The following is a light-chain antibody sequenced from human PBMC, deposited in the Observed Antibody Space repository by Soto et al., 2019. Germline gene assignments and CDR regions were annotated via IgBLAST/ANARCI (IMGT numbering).Light chain of an antibody. Sequence: DLQMTQSPSSLSASVGDRVTITCRASQSISSYLIWYQQKPGKAPKLLIYAASTLQSGVPSRFSGSGSGTDFSLTISSLQPEDFATYFCQQSYSLPRTFGQGTKVEMK. CDR1: QSISSY. CDR2: AAS. J-gene: IGKJ1*01. V-gene: IGKV1-39*01. CDR3: QQSYSLPRT.